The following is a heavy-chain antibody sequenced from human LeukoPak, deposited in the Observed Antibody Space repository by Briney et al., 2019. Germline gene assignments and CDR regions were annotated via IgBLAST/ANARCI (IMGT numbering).Heavy chain of an antibody. CDR2: INHSGST. V-gene: IGHV4-34*01. D-gene: IGHD3-22*01. CDR3: ARMRPYYYDSSGYYFEYFQH. CDR1: GGSISSYY. Sequence: SETLSLTCTVSGGSISSYYWSWIRQPPGKGLEWIGEINHSGSTNYNPSLKSRVTISVDTSKNQFSLKLSSVNAADTAVYYCARMRPYYYDSSGYYFEYFQHWGQGTLVTVSS. J-gene: IGHJ1*01.